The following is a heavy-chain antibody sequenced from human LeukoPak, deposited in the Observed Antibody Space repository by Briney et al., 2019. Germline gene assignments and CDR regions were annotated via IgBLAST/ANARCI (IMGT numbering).Heavy chain of an antibody. CDR2: INHSGST. CDR3: ARGPVVPAAMSLFDI. Sequence: SETLSLTCAVYGGSFSGYYWSWIRQPPGKGLEWIGEINHSGSTNYNPSLKSRVTISVDTSKNQFSLKLSSVTAADTAVYYCARGPVVPAAMSLFDIWGQATMVTVSS. V-gene: IGHV4-34*01. D-gene: IGHD2-2*01. CDR1: GGSFSGYY. J-gene: IGHJ3*02.